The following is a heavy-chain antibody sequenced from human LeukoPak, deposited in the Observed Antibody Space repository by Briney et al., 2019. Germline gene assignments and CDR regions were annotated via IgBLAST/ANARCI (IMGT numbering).Heavy chain of an antibody. CDR3: ARERWYYDSSGYLPLGMDV. CDR2: IYYSGST. J-gene: IGHJ6*02. Sequence: SETLSLTCTASGGSISSYYWSWIRQPPGKGLEWIGYIYYSGSTNYNPSLKSRVTISVDTSKNQFSLKLSSVTAADTAVYYCARERWYYDSSGYLPLGMDVWGQGTTVTVSS. V-gene: IGHV4-59*01. CDR1: GGSISSYY. D-gene: IGHD3-22*01.